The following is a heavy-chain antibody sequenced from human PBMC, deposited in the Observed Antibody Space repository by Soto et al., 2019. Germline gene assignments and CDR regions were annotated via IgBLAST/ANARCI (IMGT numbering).Heavy chain of an antibody. Sequence: PGGSLRLSCAASGFTVSSNYMSWVRQAPGKGLEWVSVIYSGGSTYYADSVKGRFTISRDNSKNTLYLQMNSLRAEDTAVYYCARDHWIPAGYYYGMDAWGQGTTVTVSS. V-gene: IGHV3-53*01. J-gene: IGHJ6*02. CDR3: ARDHWIPAGYYYGMDA. CDR1: GFTVSSNY. D-gene: IGHD2-2*03. CDR2: IYSGGST.